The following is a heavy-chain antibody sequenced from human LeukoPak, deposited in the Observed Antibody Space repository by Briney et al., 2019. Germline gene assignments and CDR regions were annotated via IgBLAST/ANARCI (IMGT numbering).Heavy chain of an antibody. CDR1: GFTFSSYA. CDR3: AKDAEYYDSSGYWALNYFDY. D-gene: IGHD3-22*01. Sequence: PGGSLRLSCAASGFTFSSYAMSWVRQAPGKGLEWVSAISGSGGSTYYADSVKGRFTISRDNSKNTLYLQMNSLRAEDTAVYYCAKDAEYYDSSGYWALNYFDYWGQGTLVTVSS. CDR2: ISGSGGST. J-gene: IGHJ4*02. V-gene: IGHV3-23*01.